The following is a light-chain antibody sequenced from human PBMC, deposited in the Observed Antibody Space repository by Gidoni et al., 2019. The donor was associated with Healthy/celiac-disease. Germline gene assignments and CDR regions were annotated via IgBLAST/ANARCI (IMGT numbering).Light chain of an antibody. Sequence: DIVMTQSPDTLAVSLGERATINCKSSQSVLYSSINKNYLAWDPQKPGQPPKLLIYWASTRESGVPDRFSGSGSGTDFTLTISSLQAEDVAVYYCQQYYSTPWTFGQGTKVEIK. J-gene: IGKJ1*01. V-gene: IGKV4-1*01. CDR3: QQYYSTPWT. CDR2: WAS. CDR1: QSVLYSSINKNY.